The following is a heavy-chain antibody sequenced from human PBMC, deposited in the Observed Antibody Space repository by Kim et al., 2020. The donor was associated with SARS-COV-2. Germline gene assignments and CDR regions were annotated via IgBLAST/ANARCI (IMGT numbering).Heavy chain of an antibody. D-gene: IGHD3-9*01. Sequence: GGSLRLSCAASGFTFDDYAMHWVRQAPGKGLEWVSLISGDGGSTYYADSVKGRFTISRDNSKNSLYLQMNSLRTEDTALYYCAKDMGDILTGYYYGMDVWGQGTTVTVSS. CDR2: ISGDGGST. CDR3: AKDMGDILTGYYYGMDV. CDR1: GFTFDDYA. J-gene: IGHJ6*02. V-gene: IGHV3-43*02.